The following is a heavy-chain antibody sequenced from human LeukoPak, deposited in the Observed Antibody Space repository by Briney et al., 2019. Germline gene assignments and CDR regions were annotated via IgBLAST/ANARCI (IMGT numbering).Heavy chain of an antibody. CDR1: GFSLNTNLMR. V-gene: IGHV2-70*04. D-gene: IGHD3-10*01. Sequence: SDPALVKPTQTLTLTCTFSGFSLNTNLMRVTWIRQPPGKALEWLARIDWDDDKFYNTSLKTRLTISKDTSKNQVVLTMTNMDPVDTGTYFCARSGTFGEATFDVWGQGTMVTVAS. J-gene: IGHJ3*01. CDR3: ARSGTFGEATFDV. CDR2: IDWDDDK.